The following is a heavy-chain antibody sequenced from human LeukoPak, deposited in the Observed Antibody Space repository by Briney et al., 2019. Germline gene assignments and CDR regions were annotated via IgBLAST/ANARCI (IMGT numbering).Heavy chain of an antibody. V-gene: IGHV3-21*01. D-gene: IGHD3-10*01. CDR3: ARRLAGAVRGVIGFDY. Sequence: GGSLRLSCAASGFTFSDYSMNWVRQVPGKGLEWVSSISLSSSYIYYADSVKGRFTISRDNAKKSLYLQMNSLRAEDTAVYYCARRLAGAVRGVIGFDYWGQGTLVTVSS. J-gene: IGHJ4*02. CDR2: ISLSSSYI. CDR1: GFTFSDYS.